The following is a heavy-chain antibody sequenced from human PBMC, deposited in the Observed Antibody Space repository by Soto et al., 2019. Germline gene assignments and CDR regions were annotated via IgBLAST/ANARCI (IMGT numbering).Heavy chain of an antibody. Sequence: GGSLRLSYAASGFTFSIYAMHWVRQAPGKGLEWVAVISYDGSNKYYADSVKGRFTISRDNSKNTLYLQMNSLRAEDTAVYYCAREDFWSGTFDYWGQGTLVTVSS. J-gene: IGHJ4*02. D-gene: IGHD3-3*01. V-gene: IGHV3-30-3*01. CDR1: GFTFSIYA. CDR2: ISYDGSNK. CDR3: AREDFWSGTFDY.